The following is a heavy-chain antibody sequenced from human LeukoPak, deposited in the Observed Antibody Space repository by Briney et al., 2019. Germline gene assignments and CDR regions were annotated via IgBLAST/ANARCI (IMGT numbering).Heavy chain of an antibody. V-gene: IGHV3-15*01. CDR1: GFTFSNAW. Sequence: GGSLRLSCAASGFTFSNAWMSWVRQAPGKGLDWVSRIKSKTDGGTTDYAAPVKGRFTISRDDSKNTLYLQMNSLKTEDTAVYYCTTDLGPKYYYYYYYMDVWGKGTTVTVSS. D-gene: IGHD7-27*01. CDR3: TTDLGPKYYYYYYYMDV. J-gene: IGHJ6*03. CDR2: IKSKTDGGTT.